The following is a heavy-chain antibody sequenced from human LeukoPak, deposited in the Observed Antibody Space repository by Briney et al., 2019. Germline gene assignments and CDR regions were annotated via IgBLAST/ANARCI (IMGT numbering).Heavy chain of an antibody. Sequence: PGGSLRLFCAASGFTFSNYGMHWVRQAPGKGLEWVAFIRYDGSNKYYADSVKGRFTISRDNSKNTLYLQMNSLRAEDTAVYYCAREGIIEVGAAAGMVYWGQGTLVTVSS. J-gene: IGHJ4*02. CDR2: IRYDGSNK. CDR1: GFTFSNYG. D-gene: IGHD6-13*01. V-gene: IGHV3-33*01. CDR3: AREGIIEVGAAAGMVY.